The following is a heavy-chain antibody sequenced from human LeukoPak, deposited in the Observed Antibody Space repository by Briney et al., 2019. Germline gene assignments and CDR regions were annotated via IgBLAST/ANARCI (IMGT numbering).Heavy chain of an antibody. CDR1: GFTFSSYV. V-gene: IGHV3-23*01. D-gene: IGHD3-10*01. CDR2: ISGSGGTT. Sequence: GGSLRLSCAASGFTFSSYVMSWVRQAPGKGLEWVSAISGSGGTTYYADSVKGRFTISRDNAKNSLYLQMNSLRAEDTAVYYCARAQDYGSGSYFTLIDYWGQGTLVTVSS. CDR3: ARAQDYGSGSYFTLIDY. J-gene: IGHJ4*02.